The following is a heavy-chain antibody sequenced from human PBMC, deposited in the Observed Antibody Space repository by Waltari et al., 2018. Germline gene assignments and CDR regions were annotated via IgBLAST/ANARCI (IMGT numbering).Heavy chain of an antibody. CDR1: GFPFSSYW. CDR2: IKEDGSDK. Sequence: EVQLVESGGGLVQPGGSLRLSCAASGFPFSSYWMTWVRQAPGKGLECVANIKEDGSDKYYVDSVKGRFTISRDNAKNSLYLQMNSLRVEDTAVYYCARGGSGTYYLGDYWGQGTLVTVSS. D-gene: IGHD1-26*01. J-gene: IGHJ4*02. V-gene: IGHV3-7*01. CDR3: ARGGSGTYYLGDY.